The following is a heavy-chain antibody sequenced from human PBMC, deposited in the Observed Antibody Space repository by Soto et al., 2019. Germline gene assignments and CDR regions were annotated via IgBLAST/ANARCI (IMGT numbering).Heavy chain of an antibody. Sequence: QVQLVESGGGVVQPGRSLRLSCAASGFTFSSYGMHWVRQAPGKGLEWVTVIWYDGSNKYYADSVKGRFTISRDNSKNTLYLQMNSLRAEDTAVYYCAREVPTGDDSSGYYGYAFDIWGQGTMVTVSS. V-gene: IGHV3-33*01. CDR2: IWYDGSNK. CDR1: GFTFSSYG. J-gene: IGHJ3*02. D-gene: IGHD3-22*01. CDR3: AREVPTGDDSSGYYGYAFDI.